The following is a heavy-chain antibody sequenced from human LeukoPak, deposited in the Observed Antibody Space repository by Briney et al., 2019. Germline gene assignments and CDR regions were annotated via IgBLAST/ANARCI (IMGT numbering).Heavy chain of an antibody. CDR1: GFTFDDYA. D-gene: IGHD2-15*01. J-gene: IGHJ3*01. CDR2: ISWNSGSI. CDR3: AKDIGGSPG. Sequence: PGGSLRLSCAASGFTFDDYAMHWVRQAPGKGLEWVSGISWNSGSIGYADSVKGRFTISRDNAKNSLYLQMNSLRAEDTALYYCAKDIGGSPGWGQGTMVTVSS. V-gene: IGHV3-9*01.